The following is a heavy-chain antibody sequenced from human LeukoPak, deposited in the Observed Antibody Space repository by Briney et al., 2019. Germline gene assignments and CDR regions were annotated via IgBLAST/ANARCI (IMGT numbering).Heavy chain of an antibody. CDR3: ARELLPQGDYYCGMDV. V-gene: IGHV3-66*02. J-gene: IGHJ6*02. CDR2: IYSGGST. CDR1: GLTVSINY. D-gene: IGHD1-26*01. Sequence: PGGSLTLSCAASGLTVSINYMSWVRQAPGKGLEWVSVIYSGGSTYYADSVKGRFTISRDNSKNTLYLQMNSLRAEDTAVYYCARELLPQGDYYCGMDVWGQGTTVTVSS.